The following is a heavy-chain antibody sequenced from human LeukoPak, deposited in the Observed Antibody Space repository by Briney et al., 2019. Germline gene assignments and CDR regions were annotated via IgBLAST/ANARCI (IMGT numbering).Heavy chain of an antibody. Sequence: PGGPLRLSCAASGFTFSSFGMHWVRQAPGKGLEWVAVISYDGSNKYYADSVKGRFTISRDNSKNTLYLQMNSLRAEDTAVYYCAKDAFDIWGQGTMVTVSS. CDR3: AKDAFDI. J-gene: IGHJ3*02. V-gene: IGHV3-30*18. CDR1: GFTFSSFG. CDR2: ISYDGSNK.